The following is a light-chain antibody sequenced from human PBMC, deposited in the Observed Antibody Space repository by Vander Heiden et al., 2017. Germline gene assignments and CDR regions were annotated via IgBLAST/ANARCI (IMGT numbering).Light chain of an antibody. V-gene: IGKV1-5*03. CDR3: QQYNSYPLT. CDR1: QSISSW. J-gene: IGKJ4*01. CDR2: KAS. Sequence: DIQMTQSPSTLSASGGDRVTITYRASQSISSWLAWYQQKPGKAPKLLIYKASSLESGVPSRFSGSGSGTEFTLTISSLQPDDFATYYCQQYNSYPLTFGGGTKVEIK.